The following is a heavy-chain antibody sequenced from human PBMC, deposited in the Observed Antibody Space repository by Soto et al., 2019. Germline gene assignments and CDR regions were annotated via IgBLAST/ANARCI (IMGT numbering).Heavy chain of an antibody. CDR1: GCSISSYY. Sequence: SETLSLTCTVSGCSISSYYWSWIRQPPGKGLEWIGYIYYGGSTNYNPSLKSRVTISVDTSKNNFSLKLSSVTAADTAVYYCARRSRYPYSGYDRTYYYYMDVWGKGTTVT. J-gene: IGHJ6*03. CDR2: IYYGGST. V-gene: IGHV4-59*08. D-gene: IGHD5-12*01. CDR3: ARRSRYPYSGYDRTYYYYMDV.